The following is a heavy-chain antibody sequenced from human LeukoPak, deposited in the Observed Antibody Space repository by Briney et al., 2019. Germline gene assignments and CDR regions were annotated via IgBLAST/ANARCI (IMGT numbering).Heavy chain of an antibody. D-gene: IGHD3-3*01. J-gene: IGHJ4*02. CDR1: GFTFSNYD. CDR3: AKENDFVY. Sequence: PERSLRLSCAASGFTFSNYDMHWVRQAPGKGLGWVAVISYDGTNKYYADSVKGRFTISRDNSKSTLYLQMNSLRAEDTAVYYCAKENDFVYWGQGTLVTVSS. V-gene: IGHV3-30*18. CDR2: ISYDGTNK.